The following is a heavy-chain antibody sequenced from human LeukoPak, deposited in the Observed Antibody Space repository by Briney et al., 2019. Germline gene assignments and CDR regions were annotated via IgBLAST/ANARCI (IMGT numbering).Heavy chain of an antibody. CDR2: INGDESST. D-gene: IGHD5-24*01. J-gene: IGHJ4*02. Sequence: PGGSLRLSCAASGFTFNTYWMPWVRQAPGKGLVWVSRINGDESSTTYADSVKGRFTISRDNAKNTLYLQMNSLRAEDTAVYYCARDMEMATISGFDYWGQGTLVTVSS. V-gene: IGHV3-74*03. CDR1: GFTFNTYW. CDR3: ARDMEMATISGFDY.